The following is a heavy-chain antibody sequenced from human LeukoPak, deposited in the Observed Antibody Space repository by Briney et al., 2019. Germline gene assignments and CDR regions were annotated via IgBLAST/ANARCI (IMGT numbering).Heavy chain of an antibody. Sequence: SETLSLTCAVYGGSFSGYYLSWIRQPPGKGLEWIGEINHSGSTNYNPSLKSRVTISVDTSKNQFSLKLSSVTAADTAVYYCASVGTMVYAIPWGQGTLVTVSS. CDR3: ASVGTMVYAIP. V-gene: IGHV4-34*01. CDR2: INHSGST. J-gene: IGHJ4*02. CDR1: GGSFSGYY. D-gene: IGHD2-8*01.